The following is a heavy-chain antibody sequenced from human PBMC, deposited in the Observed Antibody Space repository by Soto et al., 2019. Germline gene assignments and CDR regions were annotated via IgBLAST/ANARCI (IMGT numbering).Heavy chain of an antibody. Sequence: QLQLQESGPGLVKPSETLSLTCTVSGGSISSSSYYWGWIRQPPGKGLEWIASIYYSGSTYYNPSPKSLVTLSVATSRNQFSLKLSSVTAADTAVYYCASQRDGYNLYWGQGTLVTVSS. CDR2: IYYSGST. CDR1: GGSISSSSYY. CDR3: ASQRDGYNLY. J-gene: IGHJ4*02. D-gene: IGHD5-12*01. V-gene: IGHV4-39*01.